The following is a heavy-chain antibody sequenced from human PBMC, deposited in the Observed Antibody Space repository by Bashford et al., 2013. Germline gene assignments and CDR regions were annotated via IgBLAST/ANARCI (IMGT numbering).Heavy chain of an antibody. Sequence: SETLSLTCSVSGGSMTDSPYYWGWVRQSPGKGLEWIGSTYYSGNTHYNPSLKSRVTISVEASKNQFSLELRSVTATDTAVYYCASGVWGSADAFDIWGQGSLVTVSS. D-gene: IGHD3-16*01. J-gene: IGHJ3*02. CDR3: ASGVWGSADAFDI. CDR1: GGSMTDSPYY. V-gene: IGHV4-39*01. CDR2: TYYSGNT.